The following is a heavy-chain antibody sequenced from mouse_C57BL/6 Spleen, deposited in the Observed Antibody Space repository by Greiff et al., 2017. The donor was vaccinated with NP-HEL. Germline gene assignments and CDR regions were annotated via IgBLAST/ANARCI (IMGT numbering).Heavy chain of an antibody. V-gene: IGHV1-64*01. CDR3: AKEAHLCFDY. CDR1: GYTFTSYW. Sequence: QVHVKQPGAELVKPGASVKLSCKASGYTFTSYWMHWVKQRPGQGLEWIGMIHPNSGSTNYNEKFKSKATLTVDKSSSTAYMQLSSLTSEDSAVYYCAKEAHLCFDYWGQGTTLTVSS. J-gene: IGHJ2*01. CDR2: IHPNSGST.